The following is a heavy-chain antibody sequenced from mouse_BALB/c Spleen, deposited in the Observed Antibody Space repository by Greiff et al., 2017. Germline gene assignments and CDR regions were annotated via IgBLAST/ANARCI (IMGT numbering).Heavy chain of an antibody. D-gene: IGHD1-1*01. V-gene: IGHV5-9-3*01. CDR1: GFTFNSYA. CDR2: ISSGGSYT. CDR3: ARGGFITTVVANWYFDV. Sequence: EVKLVESGGGLVKPGGSLKLSCAASGFTFNSYAMSWVRQTPEKRLEWVATISSGGSYTYYPDSVKGRFTISRDNAKNTLYLQMSSLRSEDTAMYYCARGGFITTVVANWYFDVWGAGTTVTVSS. J-gene: IGHJ1*01.